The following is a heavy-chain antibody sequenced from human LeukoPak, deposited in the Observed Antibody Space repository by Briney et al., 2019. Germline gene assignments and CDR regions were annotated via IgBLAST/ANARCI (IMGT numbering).Heavy chain of an antibody. J-gene: IGHJ4*02. D-gene: IGHD5-12*01. V-gene: IGHV4-34*01. CDR1: GGSFSGYY. CDR2: INHSGST. CDR3: ARGGIVATPGRVGYFGY. Sequence: PSETLSLTCAVYGGSFSGYYWSWIRQPPGKGLEWIGEINHSGSTNYNPSLKSRVTISVDTSKNQFSLKLSSVTAADTAVYYCARGGIVATPGRVGYFGYWGQGTLVTVSS.